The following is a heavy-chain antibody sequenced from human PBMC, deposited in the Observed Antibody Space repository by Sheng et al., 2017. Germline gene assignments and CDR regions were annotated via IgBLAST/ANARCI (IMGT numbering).Heavy chain of an antibody. CDR1: GFTFSSYA. CDR2: ISGSGGST. Sequence: EVQLLESGGGLVQPGGSLRLSCAASGFTFSSYAMSWVRQAPGKGLEWVSAISGSGGSTYYADSVKGRFTISRDNSKNTLYLQMNSLRAEDTAVYYCAKTVRGYDSSGYYYPPDYWGQGTLVTVSS. CDR3: AKTVRGYDSSGYYYPPDY. V-gene: IGHV3-23*01. J-gene: IGHJ4*02. D-gene: IGHD3-22*01.